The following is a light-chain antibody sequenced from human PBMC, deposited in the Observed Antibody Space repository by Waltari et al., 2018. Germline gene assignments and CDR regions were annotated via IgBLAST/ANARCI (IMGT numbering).Light chain of an antibody. CDR3: SAWDSSLSAWV. J-gene: IGLJ3*02. CDR1: SNYVANPG. Sequence: GLTQPPSVSKGLRQTATLPCPVNSNYVANPGVAWLQHHPGHPPKLLSYRNNNRPSGISERFSASRSGNTASLTITGLQAEDEADYFCSAWDSSLSAWVFGGGTKMTVL. CDR2: RNN. V-gene: IGLV10-54*04.